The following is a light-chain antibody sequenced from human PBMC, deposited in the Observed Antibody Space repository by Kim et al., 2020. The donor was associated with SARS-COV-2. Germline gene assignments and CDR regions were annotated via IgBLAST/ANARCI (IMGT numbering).Light chain of an antibody. CDR3: QQYGSSPYS. CDR2: GAS. V-gene: IGKV3-20*01. J-gene: IGKJ2*03. CDR1: QSVSSSY. Sequence: LAPGKSAPISCRASQSVSSSYLAWYQLQPGQAPRFLIYGASSSATCIPDSFSGSGSGTDFTLTISSLEPEDFAVYYCQQYGSSPYSFGQGTKLE.